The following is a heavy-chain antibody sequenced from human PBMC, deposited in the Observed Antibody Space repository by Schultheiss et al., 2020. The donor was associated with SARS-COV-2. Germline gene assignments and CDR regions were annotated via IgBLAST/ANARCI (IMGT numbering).Heavy chain of an antibody. CDR1: GFTFSSYA. Sequence: GGSLRLSCAASGFTFSSYAMHWVRQAPGKGLEWVAVISYDGSNKYYADSVKGRFTISRDNSKNTLYLQMNSLRAEDTAVYYCASVWGIVIVPAAIDYWGQGTLVTVSS. CDR2: ISYDGSNK. D-gene: IGHD2-2*02. J-gene: IGHJ4*02. CDR3: ASVWGIVIVPAAIDY. V-gene: IGHV3-30*04.